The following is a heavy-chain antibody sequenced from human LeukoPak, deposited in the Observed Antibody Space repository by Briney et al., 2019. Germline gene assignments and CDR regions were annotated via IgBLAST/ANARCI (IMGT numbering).Heavy chain of an antibody. D-gene: IGHD6-19*01. CDR3: VRDPPRTVPGIDFDY. Sequence: PGGSLRLSCAASGFTFSDYSFNWVRQAPGKGLEWVSYISSSGSPIYYADSLKGRFTISRDNAKNSLYLQMNSLRAEDTAVYYCVRDPPRTVPGIDFDYWGQGTLATVSS. CDR1: GFTFSDYS. V-gene: IGHV3-48*01. CDR2: ISSSGSPI. J-gene: IGHJ4*02.